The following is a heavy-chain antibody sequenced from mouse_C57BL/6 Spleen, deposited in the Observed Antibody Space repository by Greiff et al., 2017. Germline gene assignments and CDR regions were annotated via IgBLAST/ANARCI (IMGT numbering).Heavy chain of an antibody. J-gene: IGHJ2*01. CDR1: GFTFSSYA. D-gene: IGHD1-1*01. CDR2: ISDGGSYT. V-gene: IGHV5-4*01. Sequence: EVQVVESGGGLVKPGGSLKLSCAASGFTFSSYAMSWVRQTPEKRLEWVATISDGGSYTYYPDNVKGRFTISRDNAKNNLYLQMSHLKSEDTAMYYYARDATTVVDYWGQGTTLTVSS. CDR3: ARDATTVVDY.